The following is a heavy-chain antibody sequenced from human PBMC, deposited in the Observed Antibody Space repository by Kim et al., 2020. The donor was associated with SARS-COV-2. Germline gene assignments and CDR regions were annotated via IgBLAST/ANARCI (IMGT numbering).Heavy chain of an antibody. CDR3: ARGYGGTRAGYYGMDV. Sequence: ASVKVSCKASGYTFTSYYMHWVRQAPGQGLEWMGIINPSGGSTSYAQKFQGRVTMTRDTSTSTVYMELSSLRSEDTAVYYCARGYGGTRAGYYGMDVWGQGTTVTVSS. CDR1: GYTFTSYY. J-gene: IGHJ6*02. D-gene: IGHD2-15*01. V-gene: IGHV1-46*01. CDR2: INPSGGST.